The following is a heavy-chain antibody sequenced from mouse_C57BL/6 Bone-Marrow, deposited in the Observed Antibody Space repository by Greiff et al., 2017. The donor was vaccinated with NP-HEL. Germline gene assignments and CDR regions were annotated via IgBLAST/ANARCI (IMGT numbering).Heavy chain of an antibody. CDR3: ASDYYGSSYGYFDV. CDR1: GYTFTSYG. Sequence: QVQLQQSGAELARPGASVKLSCTASGYTFTSYGISWVKQRTGQGLEWIGEIYPRSGNPYYNEKFKGKATLTADKSSSTAYMELRSLTSEDSAVYFGASDYYGSSYGYFDVWGTGTTVTVSS. CDR2: IYPRSGNP. D-gene: IGHD1-1*01. V-gene: IGHV1-81*01. J-gene: IGHJ1*03.